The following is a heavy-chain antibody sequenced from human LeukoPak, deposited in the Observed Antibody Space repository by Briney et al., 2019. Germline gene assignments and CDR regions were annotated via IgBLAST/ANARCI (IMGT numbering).Heavy chain of an antibody. V-gene: IGHV3-23*01. CDR3: AKPARTDAFDI. Sequence: GGSLRLSCAASGFTFNNYAMNWVRQAPGKGLEWVSSISGSGGNTYYADSVKGRFTISRDNSKNTLYLQMNSLRAEDTAVYYFAKPARTDAFDIWGQGTMITVSS. CDR1: GFTFNNYA. D-gene: IGHD1-14*01. J-gene: IGHJ3*02. CDR2: ISGSGGNT.